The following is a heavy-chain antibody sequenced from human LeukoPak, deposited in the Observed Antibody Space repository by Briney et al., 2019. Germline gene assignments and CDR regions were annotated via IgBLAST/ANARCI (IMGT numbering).Heavy chain of an antibody. J-gene: IGHJ2*01. Sequence: PGGSLRLSCAASGFTVSSNYMSWVRQAPGKGLEWVSVIYSGGSTYYADSVKGRFTISRDNSKNTLYLQMNSLRAEDTAVYYCARVYWGFEWYFDLWGRGTLVTVSS. D-gene: IGHD2-8*02. CDR1: GFTVSSNY. V-gene: IGHV3-53*01. CDR2: IYSGGST. CDR3: ARVYWGFEWYFDL.